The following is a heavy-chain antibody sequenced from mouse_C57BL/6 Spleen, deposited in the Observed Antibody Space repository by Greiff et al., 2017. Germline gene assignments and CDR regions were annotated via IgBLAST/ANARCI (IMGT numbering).Heavy chain of an antibody. CDR3: ARHEEGLSSMDY. V-gene: IGHV1-62-2*01. CDR1: GYTFTEYT. D-gene: IGHD2-2*01. Sequence: VKLMESGAELVKPGASVKLSCTASGYTFTEYTIHWVKQRSGQGLEWIGWFYPGSGSIKYNEKFKDKATLTADKSSSTVYMELSRLTSEDSAVYFCARHEEGLSSMDYWGQGTSVTVSS. CDR2: FYPGSGSI. J-gene: IGHJ4*01.